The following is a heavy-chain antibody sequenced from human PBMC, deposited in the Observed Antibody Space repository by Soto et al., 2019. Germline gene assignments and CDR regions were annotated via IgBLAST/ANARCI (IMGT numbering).Heavy chain of an antibody. V-gene: IGHV4-30-4*01. D-gene: IGHD2-15*01. J-gene: IGHJ4*02. Sequence: SETLSLTCTVSGGSISSGNYYWSWIRQPPGKGLEWIGFISYSGTTHYSTSLKSRLSISVDTSKSQFSLNLGFVTAADTAVYYCATMGTPATGLYFFDYWGQGSLVTSPQ. CDR2: ISYSGTT. CDR1: GGSISSGNYY. CDR3: ATMGTPATGLYFFDY.